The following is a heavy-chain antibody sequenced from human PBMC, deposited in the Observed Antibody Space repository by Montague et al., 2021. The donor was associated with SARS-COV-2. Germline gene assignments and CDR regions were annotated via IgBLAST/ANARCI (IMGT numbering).Heavy chain of an antibody. V-gene: IGHV4-59*01. Sequence: SETLSLTCTVSGGSISSYYWSWIRQPPGKGLEWIGYIYYSGSTNYNPSLKSRVTISVDTSKNQFSLKLSSVTAADTAVYYCARAIGSMYSSGWYYYYYGMDVWGQGTTVTDSS. CDR2: IYYSGST. D-gene: IGHD6-19*01. CDR1: GGSISSYY. J-gene: IGHJ6*02. CDR3: ARAIGSMYSSGWYYYYYGMDV.